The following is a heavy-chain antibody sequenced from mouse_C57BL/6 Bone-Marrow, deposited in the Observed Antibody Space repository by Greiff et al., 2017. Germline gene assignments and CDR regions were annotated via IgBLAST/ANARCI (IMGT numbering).Heavy chain of an antibody. J-gene: IGHJ3*01. CDR1: GYTFTSYW. Sequence: QVQLQQPGAELVKPGASVKLSCKASGYTFTSYWMHWVKQRPGRGLEWIGRIDPNSGGTKYNEKFKSKATLTVDKPSSTAYMQLSILTSEDSAVYYCERSWADPHFRRVFAYWGQGTLVTVSA. V-gene: IGHV1-72*01. CDR2: IDPNSGGT. CDR3: ERSWADPHFRRVFAY.